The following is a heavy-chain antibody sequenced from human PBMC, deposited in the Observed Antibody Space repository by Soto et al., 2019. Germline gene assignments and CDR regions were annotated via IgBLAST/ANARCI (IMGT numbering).Heavy chain of an antibody. V-gene: IGHV3-30-3*01. CDR2: ISYDGSNK. CDR3: ARDHAAGATPEFDY. CDR1: GFIFSSYA. J-gene: IGHJ4*02. D-gene: IGHD1-26*01. Sequence: QVQLVESGGGVVQPGRSLRLSCAASGFIFSSYAMHWVRQAPGKGLEWVAVISYDGSNKYYADSVKGRFTISRDNSKNTLYLQMNSLRAEDTAVYYCARDHAAGATPEFDYWGQGTLVTVSS.